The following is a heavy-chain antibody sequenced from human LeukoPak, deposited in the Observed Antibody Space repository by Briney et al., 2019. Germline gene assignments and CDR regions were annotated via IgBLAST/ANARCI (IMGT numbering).Heavy chain of an antibody. CDR1: GFTFSIYS. J-gene: IGHJ4*02. CDR3: ASSYCSGANCYAFDY. Sequence: GGSLRLSCVTSGFTFSIYSMNWVREAPGKGLEWVSCISKNSIYIDYGGSVKGRFTISRDNAKNSLYLQMNSLRAEDTAVYYCASSYCSGANCYAFDYWGQGTLVTVSS. V-gene: IGHV3-21*04. D-gene: IGHD2-15*01. CDR2: ISKNSIYI.